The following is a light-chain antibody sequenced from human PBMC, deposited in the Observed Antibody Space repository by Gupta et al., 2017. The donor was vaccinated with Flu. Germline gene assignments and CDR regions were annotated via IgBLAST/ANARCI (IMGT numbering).Light chain of an antibody. CDR2: DTY. CDR3: QHLSHWT. V-gene: IGKV3-20*01. CDR1: QIISTKY. Sequence: IVLTQSPGTLSLSPGERATLSCRDSQIISTKYFAWYQQKPGQAPRLLMYDTYSRGTGIKVRFSGGGTGTDFTLTSRRLEDEDFDEYERQHLSHWTFGQGTKVEIK. J-gene: IGKJ1*01.